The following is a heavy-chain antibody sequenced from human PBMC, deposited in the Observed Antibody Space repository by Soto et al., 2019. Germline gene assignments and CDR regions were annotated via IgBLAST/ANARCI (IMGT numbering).Heavy chain of an antibody. J-gene: IGHJ6*02. V-gene: IGHV3-15*07. CDR3: TVVVVPHYELDV. CDR2: IKSKTDGGTI. D-gene: IGHD2-15*01. CDR1: GFTFSNAW. Sequence: QLVESGGGLVKPGGSLRLSCAASGFTFSNAWMNWVRQAPGKGLEWVGRIKSKTDGGTIDYAAPVKGRFTISRDDSKNTLHLQMNSLKTEDTAMYYCTVVVVPHYELDVWGQGTTVTVSS.